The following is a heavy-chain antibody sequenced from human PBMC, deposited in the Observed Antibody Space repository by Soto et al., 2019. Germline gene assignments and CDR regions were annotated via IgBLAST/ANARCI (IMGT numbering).Heavy chain of an antibody. CDR1: GFTFSSYA. V-gene: IGHV3-23*01. CDR3: AKDRLYDFWRGYHPLFDY. Sequence: PGGSLRLSCAASGFTFSSYAMSWVRQAPGKGLEWVSAISGSGGSTYYADSVKGRFTISRDNSRNTLYLQMNSLRAEDTAVYYCAKDRLYDFWRGYHPLFDYWGQGTLVTVSS. CDR2: ISGSGGST. J-gene: IGHJ4*02. D-gene: IGHD3-3*01.